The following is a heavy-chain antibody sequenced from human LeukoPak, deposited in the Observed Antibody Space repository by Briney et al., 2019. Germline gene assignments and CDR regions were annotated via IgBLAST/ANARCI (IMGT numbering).Heavy chain of an antibody. D-gene: IGHD6-13*01. Sequence: ASVKVSCKASGYTFTVYYMHWVRQAPGQGLEWMGRINPNSGGTNYAQKFQGRVTMTRDTSISTAYMELSRLRSDDTAVYYCARGLRQLYSSSWFDYWGQGTLVTVSS. CDR2: INPNSGGT. CDR3: ARGLRQLYSSSWFDY. V-gene: IGHV1-2*06. CDR1: GYTFTVYY. J-gene: IGHJ4*02.